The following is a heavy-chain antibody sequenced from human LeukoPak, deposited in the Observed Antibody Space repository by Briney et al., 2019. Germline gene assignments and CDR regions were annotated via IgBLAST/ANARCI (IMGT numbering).Heavy chain of an antibody. CDR2: INPNSGGT. D-gene: IGHD6-19*01. J-gene: IGHJ4*02. CDR3: ARLRQIPVAGNLRAMNFDY. Sequence: EASVKVSCKASGYTFTGYYMHWVRQAPGQGLEWMGRINPNSGGTNFAQNFQGRVTMTRGTSISTAYMELSSLRSDDTAVYYCARLRQIPVAGNLRAMNFDYWGQGTLVTVAS. V-gene: IGHV1-2*06. CDR1: GYTFTGYY.